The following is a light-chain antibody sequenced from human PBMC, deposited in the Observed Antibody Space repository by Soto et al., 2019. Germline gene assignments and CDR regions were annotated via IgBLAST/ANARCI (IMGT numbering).Light chain of an antibody. CDR1: QSVRSNY. CDR3: QQYGGSPYT. Sequence: EIVLTQSPGTLSLSPGERATLSCRASQSVRSNYLAWYQQKPGQAPRLLIYGASSRATAIPDRFSGTGSGTDFTLNISRLEPEDFAVYYCQQYGGSPYTFGQGTKLEIK. J-gene: IGKJ2*01. CDR2: GAS. V-gene: IGKV3-20*01.